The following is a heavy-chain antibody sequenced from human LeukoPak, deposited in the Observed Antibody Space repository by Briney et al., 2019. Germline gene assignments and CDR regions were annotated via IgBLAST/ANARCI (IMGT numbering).Heavy chain of an antibody. J-gene: IGHJ6*02. D-gene: IGHD3-22*01. CDR3: ARDYYDSSGSIIYYYYYGMDV. CDR2: INPNSGGT. V-gene: IGHV1-2*02. CDR1: GYTFTGYY. Sequence: ASVKVSCKASGYTFTGYYMHWVRQAPGQGLEWMGWINPNSGGTNYAQKFQGRVTMTRDTSISTAYMGLSRLRSDDTAVYYCARDYYDSSGSIIYYYYYGMDVWGQGTTVTVSS.